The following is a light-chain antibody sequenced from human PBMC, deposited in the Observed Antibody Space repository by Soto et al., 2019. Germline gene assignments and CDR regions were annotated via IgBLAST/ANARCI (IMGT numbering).Light chain of an antibody. J-gene: IGLJ1*01. CDR2: DVT. CDR1: SSDVGGYDY. Sequence: QSALTQPASVSGSHGQSITISCTGPSSDVGGYDYFSWYQQHPGKAPKLMIYDVTHRPSGVSNRFSGSKSGNTASLTISGLQAEDEADYYCISYASINTYVFGTGTKVTVL. V-gene: IGLV2-14*01. CDR3: ISYASINTYV.